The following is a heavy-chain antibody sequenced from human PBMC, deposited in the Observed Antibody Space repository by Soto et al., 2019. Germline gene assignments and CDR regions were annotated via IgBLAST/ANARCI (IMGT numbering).Heavy chain of an antibody. V-gene: IGHV4-59*01. CDR1: GDSISTYF. D-gene: IGHD3-10*01. CDR3: ARDGSRTYYNWFDP. Sequence: SETLSLTCTVSGDSISTYFWSWIRQPPGKGLEWIGYVYNSGTTTYNPSLKSRVTISVDTSKNQFSLKLSSVTTADTAVYYCARDGSRTYYNWFDPWGQGTLVTVS. CDR2: VYNSGTT. J-gene: IGHJ5*02.